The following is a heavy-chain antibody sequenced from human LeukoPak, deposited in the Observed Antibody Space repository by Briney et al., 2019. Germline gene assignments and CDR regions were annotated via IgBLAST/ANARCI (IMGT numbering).Heavy chain of an antibody. Sequence: SETLSLTCTVSGDSISSGNYYWNWIRQPAGKGLEWIGRISTRGSTHFNPPLKSRVTISVDTSKNQFSLKLSAVTAADTAVYYCARDFPFWSNYLEYYYYMDVWGKGTTVTVSS. D-gene: IGHD3-3*01. CDR1: GDSISSGNYY. V-gene: IGHV4-61*02. J-gene: IGHJ6*03. CDR2: ISTRGST. CDR3: ARDFPFWSNYLEYYYYMDV.